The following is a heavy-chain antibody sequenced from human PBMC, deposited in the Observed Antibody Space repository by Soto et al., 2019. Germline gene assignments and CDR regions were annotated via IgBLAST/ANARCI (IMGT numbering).Heavy chain of an antibody. CDR2: IYYSGST. V-gene: IGHV4-31*01. CDR3: ARARYSGYDLQQFDP. CDR1: GGSISSGGYY. D-gene: IGHD5-12*01. Sequence: QVQLQESGPGLVKPSQTLSLTCTVSGGSISSGGYYWSWIRQHPGKGLEWIGYIYYSGSTNYNPSLKGPVTISVDTSKNQFSLKLSSVTAADTAVYYCARARYSGYDLQQFDPWGQGTLVTVSS. J-gene: IGHJ5*02.